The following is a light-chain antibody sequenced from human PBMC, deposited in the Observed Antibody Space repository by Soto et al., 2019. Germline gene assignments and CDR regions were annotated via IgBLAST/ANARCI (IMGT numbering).Light chain of an antibody. CDR2: GAS. J-gene: IGKJ4*01. CDR1: QSVSSNF. CDR3: MQALQTPQGT. Sequence: EIVLTQSPGTLSLSPGERATLSCRASQSVSSNFLAWYQQKPGQAPRLLIYGASNRATGFPDRFSGSGSGTDFTLKISRVEAEDVGVYYCMQALQTPQGTFGGGTKVEIK. V-gene: IGKV3-20*01.